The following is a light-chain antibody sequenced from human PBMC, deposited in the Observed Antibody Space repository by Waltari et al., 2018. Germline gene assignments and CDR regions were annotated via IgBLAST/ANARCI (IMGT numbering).Light chain of an antibody. CDR2: DAS. Sequence: EIVLTQSPGTLALSPGERATPSCRASQSVGRALAWYQQKPGQAPRILIYDASSRATGISDKFSGSGSGTDFSLTINRVEPEDFAVYFCQMYVRLPVTFGQGTKVEVK. J-gene: IGKJ1*01. CDR3: QMYVRLPVT. CDR1: QSVGRA. V-gene: IGKV3-20*01.